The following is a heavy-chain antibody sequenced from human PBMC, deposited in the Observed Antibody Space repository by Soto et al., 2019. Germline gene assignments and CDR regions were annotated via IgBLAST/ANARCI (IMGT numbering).Heavy chain of an antibody. CDR3: ARDRGYSYGLYNWFDP. D-gene: IGHD5-18*01. V-gene: IGHV3-48*03. J-gene: IGHJ5*02. CDR2: ISSSGSTI. CDR1: GFTFSSYE. Sequence: PGGSLRLSCAASGFTFSSYEMNWVRQAPGKGLEWASYISSSGSTIYYADSVKGRFTISRDDAKNSLYLQMNSLRAEDTAVYYCARDRGYSYGLYNWFDPWGQGTMVTVFS.